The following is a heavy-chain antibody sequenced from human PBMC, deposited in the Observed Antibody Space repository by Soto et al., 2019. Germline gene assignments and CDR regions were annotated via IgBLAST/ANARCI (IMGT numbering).Heavy chain of an antibody. CDR3: ARQRTTVVTQAYFDQ. J-gene: IGHJ4*02. CDR1: GESISSSSYY. D-gene: IGHD2-21*02. CDR2: IYYSGRT. V-gene: IGHV4-39*01. Sequence: SETLSLTCIVSGESISSSSYYWVWIRHPPGKGLEWIGSIYYSGRTYYNPSFKSGVTISIDTSKNQFSLKLSTVTATDTAVYYCARQRTTVVTQAYFDQWGQGALVTVSS.